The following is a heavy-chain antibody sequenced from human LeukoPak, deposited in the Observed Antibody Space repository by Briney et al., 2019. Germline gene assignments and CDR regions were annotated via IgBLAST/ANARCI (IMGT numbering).Heavy chain of an antibody. J-gene: IGHJ4*02. CDR2: INPNSGGT. CDR3: ATRRELHGGTYYFDY. Sequence: ASVKVSCKASGYTFTGYYMHWVRQAPGQGLEWMGWINPNSGGTNYAQKFQGRVTISIDTSKNQFSLKLSSVTAADTAVYYCATRRELHGGTYYFDYWGQGTLVTVSS. CDR1: GYTFTGYY. V-gene: IGHV1-2*02. D-gene: IGHD1-26*01.